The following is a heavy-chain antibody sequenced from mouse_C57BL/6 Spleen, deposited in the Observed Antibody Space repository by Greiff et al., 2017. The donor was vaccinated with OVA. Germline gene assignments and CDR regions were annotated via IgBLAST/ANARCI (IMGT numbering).Heavy chain of an antibody. D-gene: IGHD1-1*01. Sequence: QVQLQQSGAELARPGASVKLSCKASGYTFTSYGISWVKQRTGQGLEWIGEIYPRSGNTYYNEKFKGKATLTADKSSSTAYMELRSLTAEDSAVYFCARTWVDYYGSSSYAMDYWGQGTSVTVSS. CDR2: IYPRSGNT. CDR3: ARTWVDYYGSSSYAMDY. V-gene: IGHV1-81*01. CDR1: GYTFTSYG. J-gene: IGHJ4*01.